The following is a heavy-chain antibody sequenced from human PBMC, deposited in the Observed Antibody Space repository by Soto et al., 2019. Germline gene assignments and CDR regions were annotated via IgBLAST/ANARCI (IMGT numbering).Heavy chain of an antibody. D-gene: IGHD3-3*01. CDR1: GGTFSSYA. V-gene: IGHV1-69*06. CDR3: ARARDDFGNYYYYGMDV. J-gene: IGHJ6*02. Sequence: QVQLVQSGAEVKKPGSSVKVSCKASGGTFSSYAISWVRQAPGQGLEWLGGIIPIFGTANYAQKFQGRVTITADKATSTAYMELSSLRAEDTAVDYCARARDDFGNYYYYGMDVWGQGSTVTVSS. CDR2: IIPIFGTA.